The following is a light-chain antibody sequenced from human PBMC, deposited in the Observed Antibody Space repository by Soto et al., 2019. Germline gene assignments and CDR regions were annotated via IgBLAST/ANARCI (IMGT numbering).Light chain of an antibody. CDR1: NIGNKN. CDR2: SDN. CDR3: QVWDSSTEV. V-gene: IGLV3-9*01. Sequence: SYELTQPLSVSVALGQTARITCGGNNIGNKNVHWYQQKPGQAPELLIYSDNNRPSGIPERFSGSNSGNTATLTISRAQAGDEADYYCQVWDSSTEVFGNGTKVTVL. J-gene: IGLJ1*01.